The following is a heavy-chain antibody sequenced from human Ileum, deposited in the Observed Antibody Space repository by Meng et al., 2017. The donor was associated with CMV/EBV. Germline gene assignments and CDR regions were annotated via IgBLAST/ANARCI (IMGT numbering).Heavy chain of an antibody. J-gene: IGHJ4*02. CDR1: GDPISSGSHS. CDR3: ARDLTNKWFYY. Sequence: QMQLQESGPGLVKPAETLSLTCTSSGDPISSGSHSWAWFRQPPGKRLEWIGSMYFSGIADYNPSLKSRVTISLHATKKQFSLRLTSVTAADSAVYFCARDLTNKWFYYWGQGTLVTVSS. CDR2: MYFSGIA. D-gene: IGHD1-26*01. V-gene: IGHV4-39*07.